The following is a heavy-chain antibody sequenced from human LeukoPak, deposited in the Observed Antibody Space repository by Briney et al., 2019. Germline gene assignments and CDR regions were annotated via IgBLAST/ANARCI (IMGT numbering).Heavy chain of an antibody. Sequence: GGSLTLSCAASGFSLSSYWMSWVRPVPGNGLEWVATIRQDESEKYHVDSVKGRFSISRDNAKNSLFLQMDSLRAEDRAVYYCAREIALMVSGPSTQPDYHYMDVWGKGTTVTVSS. CDR3: AREIALMVSGPSTQPDYHYMDV. CDR1: GFSLSSYW. D-gene: IGHD2-8*01. CDR2: IRQDESEK. J-gene: IGHJ6*03. V-gene: IGHV3-7*01.